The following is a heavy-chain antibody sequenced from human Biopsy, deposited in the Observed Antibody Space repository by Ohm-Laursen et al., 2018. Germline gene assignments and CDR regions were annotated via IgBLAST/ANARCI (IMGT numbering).Heavy chain of an antibody. J-gene: IGHJ5*02. V-gene: IGHV4-39*01. CDR1: GGSISNNNYY. D-gene: IGHD3-22*01. CDR3: ARDYDTCGYYYVS. Sequence: GTLSLTCTVSGGSISNNNYYWGWIRQPPGKGLEWIGSIFYRGSTHYKPSLKSRVNISVDTSKNQFSLKLNSVTAADAAVYYCARDYDTCGYYYVSWGQGTLVTVSS. CDR2: IFYRGST.